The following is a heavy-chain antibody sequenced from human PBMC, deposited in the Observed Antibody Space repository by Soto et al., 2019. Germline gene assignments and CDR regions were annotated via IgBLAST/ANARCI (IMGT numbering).Heavy chain of an antibody. CDR1: GVSISSSDYY. CDR3: ARQQYYHHSSGPRRGFDY. Sequence: PAETLSLTCTVSGVSISSSDYYWNWIRHRPGNGLEWIGYIYYSGSTYYNPSLKSQVTISIDTSKNQFSLKLTSVTAADKAVYYCARQQYYHHSSGPRRGFDYWGKGTIVT. D-gene: IGHD3-22*01. V-gene: IGHV4-30-4*01. CDR2: IYYSGST. J-gene: IGHJ4*02.